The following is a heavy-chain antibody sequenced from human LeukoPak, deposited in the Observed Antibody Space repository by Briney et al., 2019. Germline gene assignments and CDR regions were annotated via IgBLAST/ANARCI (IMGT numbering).Heavy chain of an antibody. CDR3: ARAGFTFSDYFGSLFDY. CDR1: GFTFSSYW. J-gene: IGHJ4*02. Sequence: PGGSLRLSCAASGFTFSSYWMHWVRQAPGEGLVWVSRINSDGSSTSYADSVKGRFTISRDNAKNTLYLQMNSLRAEDTAVYYCARAGFTFSDYFGSLFDYWGQGTLVTVSS. V-gene: IGHV3-74*01. CDR2: INSDGSST. D-gene: IGHD3-10*01.